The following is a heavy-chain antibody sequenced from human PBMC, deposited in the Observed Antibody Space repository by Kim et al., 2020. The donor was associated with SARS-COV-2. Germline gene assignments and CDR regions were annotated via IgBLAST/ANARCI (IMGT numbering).Heavy chain of an antibody. CDR3: ARQSRFGVVVAAPYYFDY. J-gene: IGHJ4*02. Sequence: SETLSLTCTVSGGSISSSNYYWGWIRQPPGKGLEWIGSIYYSGSTYYNPSLKSRVTISVDTSKSHFSLKLSSVTAADTAVYYCARQSRFGVVVAAPYYFDYWGQGTLVTVSS. CDR1: GGSISSSNYY. D-gene: IGHD2-15*01. CDR2: IYYSGST. V-gene: IGHV4-39*01.